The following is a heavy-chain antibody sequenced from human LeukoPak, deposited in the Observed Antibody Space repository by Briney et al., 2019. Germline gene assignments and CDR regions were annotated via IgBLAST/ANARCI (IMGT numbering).Heavy chain of an antibody. CDR3: AREGGITVAGKFDS. Sequence: GGSLRLSCAASGLTFSTSGMHWVRQALGKGLEWVAFIQYDESDKYYADSVRGRFTISRDNSKNTLYLQMNSLRAEDTAVYYCAREGGITVAGKFDSWGQGTLVTVSS. D-gene: IGHD6-19*01. J-gene: IGHJ4*02. V-gene: IGHV3-30*02. CDR2: IQYDESDK. CDR1: GLTFSTSG.